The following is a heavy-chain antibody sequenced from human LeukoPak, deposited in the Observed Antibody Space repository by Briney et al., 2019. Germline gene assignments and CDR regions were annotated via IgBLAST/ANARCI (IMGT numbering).Heavy chain of an antibody. J-gene: IGHJ4*02. D-gene: IGHD6-13*01. V-gene: IGHV3-7*01. CDR3: ARDPPYSSSFFDY. CDR2: INEDGSAK. Sequence: PGGSLRLSCAASGFSFNTYWMSWVRQVPGKGLEWVANINEDGSAKYYVGSVVGRFTISRDNAKNSLFLHMNSLRVEDTAVYYCARDPPYSSSFFDYWGQGTLVTVSS. CDR1: GFSFNTYW.